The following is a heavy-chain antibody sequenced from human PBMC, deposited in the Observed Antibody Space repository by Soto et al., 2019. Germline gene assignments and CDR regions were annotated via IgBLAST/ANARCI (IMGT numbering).Heavy chain of an antibody. J-gene: IGHJ5*02. D-gene: IGHD3-10*01. CDR2: IYYSGST. CDR1: GGSISSSSYY. V-gene: IGHV4-39*01. CDR3: ARSIWFGELSWYNWFDP. Sequence: PSETLSLTCTVSGGSISSSSYYWGWIRQPPGKGLEWIGSIYYSGSTYYNPSLKSRVTISVDTSKNQFSLKLSSVTAADTAVYYCARSIWFGELSWYNWFDPWGQGTLVTVSS.